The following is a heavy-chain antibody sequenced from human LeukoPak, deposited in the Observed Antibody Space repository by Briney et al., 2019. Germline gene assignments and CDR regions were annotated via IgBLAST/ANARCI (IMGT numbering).Heavy chain of an antibody. CDR1: GFTFSSYS. CDR2: ISSSSSTI. D-gene: IGHD3-3*01. Sequence: PGGSLRLSCAASGFTFSSYSMNWVRQAPGKGLEWVSYISSSSSTIYYADSVKGRFTISRDNAKNSLYLQMNSLRAEDTAVYYCATDRPRVDDFWSGYPDAFDIWGQGTMVTVSS. CDR3: ATDRPRVDDFWSGYPDAFDI. V-gene: IGHV3-48*01. J-gene: IGHJ3*02.